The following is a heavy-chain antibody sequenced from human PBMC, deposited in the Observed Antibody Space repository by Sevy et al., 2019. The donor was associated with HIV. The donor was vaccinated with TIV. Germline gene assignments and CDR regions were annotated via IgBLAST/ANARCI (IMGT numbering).Heavy chain of an antibody. CDR1: GFTFSDHY. V-gene: IGHV3-72*01. CDR2: TRNKADGYTT. CDR3: ATHAGIAAAGRVFDY. Sequence: GGYLRLSCVASGFTFSDHYMEWVRQAPGKGLEWVGRTRNKADGYTTEYAASVKGRFTISRDESKNSLYVQMNSLKAEDTAVYYCATHAGIAAAGRVFDYWCQGTLVTVSS. J-gene: IGHJ4*02. D-gene: IGHD6-13*01.